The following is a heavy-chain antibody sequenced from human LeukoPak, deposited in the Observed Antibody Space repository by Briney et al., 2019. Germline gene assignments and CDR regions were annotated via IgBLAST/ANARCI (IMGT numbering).Heavy chain of an antibody. CDR3: AVTALTLPFDY. V-gene: IGHV1-18*01. Sequence: GASVKVSCKASGYTFTSYGISWVRQAPGQGLEWMGWISAYNGNTNYAQKLQGRVTMTTNTSTSTAYMELRSLRSDDTAVYYCAVTALTLPFDYWGQGTLVTVSS. D-gene: IGHD2-21*02. CDR1: GYTFTSYG. CDR2: ISAYNGNT. J-gene: IGHJ4*02.